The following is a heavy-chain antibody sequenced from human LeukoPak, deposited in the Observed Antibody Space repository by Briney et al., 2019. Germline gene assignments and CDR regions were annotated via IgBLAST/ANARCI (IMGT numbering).Heavy chain of an antibody. D-gene: IGHD4/OR15-4a*01. J-gene: IGHJ4*02. CDR1: GGTFSSYA. CDR2: IIAILGIA. V-gene: IGHV1-69*04. Sequence: SVKVSCKASGGTFSSYAISWVRQAPGQGLEWMGRIIAILGIANYAQKFQGRVTITADKSTSTAYMELSSLRSEDTAVYYCARDRVLHPDYWGQGTLVTVSS. CDR3: ARDRVLHPDY.